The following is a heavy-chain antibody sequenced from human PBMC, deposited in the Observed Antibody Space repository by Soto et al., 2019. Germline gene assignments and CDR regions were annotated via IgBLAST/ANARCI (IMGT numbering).Heavy chain of an antibody. CDR1: GYTFTSHG. J-gene: IGHJ3*02. CDR2: ISAYNGNT. Sequence: ASVKVSCKASGYTFTSHGISWVRQAPGQGLEWMGWISAYNGNTNYAQKLQGRVTMTTDTSTSTAYMELRSLRSDDTAVYYCAREIYDYIWEFPSRAFDIWGQGTMVTVSS. CDR3: AREIYDYIWEFPSRAFDI. D-gene: IGHD3-16*01. V-gene: IGHV1-18*01.